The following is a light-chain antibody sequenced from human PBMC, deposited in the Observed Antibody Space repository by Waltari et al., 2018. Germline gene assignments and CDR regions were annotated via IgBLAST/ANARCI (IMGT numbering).Light chain of an antibody. CDR3: QTWGTGTHVV. J-gene: IGLJ2*01. CDR2: LNSAGSH. CDR1: SAHSSYA. Sequence: QPELTQSPSASASLGASVKLTCTLSSAHSSYAIACHQHQPQKGPRYLMKLNSAGSHHKGDGSPDRFSGSSSGAERYLTISSLQSEDEADYYCQTWGTGTHVVFGGGTKLTVL. V-gene: IGLV4-69*01.